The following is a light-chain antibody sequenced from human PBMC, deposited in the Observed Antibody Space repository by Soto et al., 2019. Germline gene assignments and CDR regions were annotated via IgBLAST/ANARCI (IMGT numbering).Light chain of an antibody. Sequence: DIQMTQSPSSLSASVGDRVTITCRASQGISNYLAWYQQIPGKVPKLLISAASTLQSGVPSRFSGSGSGTDFNLTIHSLQPEDVATYYCQKYTNVPAFGGGTKVEIK. CDR2: AAS. V-gene: IGKV1-27*01. J-gene: IGKJ4*01. CDR3: QKYTNVPA. CDR1: QGISNY.